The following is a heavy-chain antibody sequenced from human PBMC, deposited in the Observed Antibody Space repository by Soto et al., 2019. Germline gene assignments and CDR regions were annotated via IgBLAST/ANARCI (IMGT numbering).Heavy chain of an antibody. V-gene: IGHV1-69*12. CDR2: IIPIFGTV. Sequence: QVQLVQSGAEVKKPGSSVKVSCKASGGTFSNYPISWVRQAPGQGLEWMGGIIPIFGTVNYAQKFQGRVTITADESTSTAYMELSRLRSEDTAVYYCARGNHRWLQLWYFDLWGRGTLVTGSS. CDR1: GGTFSNYP. CDR3: ARGNHRWLQLWYFDL. D-gene: IGHD5-12*01. J-gene: IGHJ2*01.